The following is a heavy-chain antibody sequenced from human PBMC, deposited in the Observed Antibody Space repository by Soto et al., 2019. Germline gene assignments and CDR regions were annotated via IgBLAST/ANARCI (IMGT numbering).Heavy chain of an antibody. V-gene: IGHV1-3*01. D-gene: IGHD3-10*02. CDR2: INAANGNT. J-gene: IGHJ3*02. Sequence: ASVKVSCKASGYPFSNYVMHWVRLAPGQRLEWMGWINAANGNTQYSQKFQGRVSISTDTSASTAYLELTSLRSEDTAVYYCARLFGVAAVVNDAFNIWGQGTLVTVSS. CDR1: GYPFSNYV. CDR3: ARLFGVAAVVNDAFNI.